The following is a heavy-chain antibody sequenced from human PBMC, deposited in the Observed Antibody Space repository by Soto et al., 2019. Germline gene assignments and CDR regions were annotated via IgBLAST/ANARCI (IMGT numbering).Heavy chain of an antibody. J-gene: IGHJ4*02. CDR3: AKDRGSSSKHPYYFDY. CDR2: ISGSGGST. V-gene: IGHV3-23*01. Sequence: PGGSLRLSCAASGFTFSSYAMSWVRQAPGKGLEWVSAISGSGGSTYYADSVKGRFTISRDNSKNTLYLQMNSLRAEDTAVYYCAKDRGSSSKHPYYFDYWGQGTLVTVSS. CDR1: GFTFSSYA. D-gene: IGHD6-6*01.